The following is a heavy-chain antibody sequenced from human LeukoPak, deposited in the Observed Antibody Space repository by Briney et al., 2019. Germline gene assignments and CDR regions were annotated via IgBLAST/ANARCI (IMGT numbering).Heavy chain of an antibody. CDR2: IYSSGST. Sequence: PSETLSLTCTVSGGSINNYYWSWIRQPAGKGLEWIGLIYSSGSTSYNPSLKSRVTMSVDTSKKQFSLRLSSVTAADTAVYFCARGFRGDNFDYWGQGTLVTVSS. D-gene: IGHD7-27*01. CDR3: ARGFRGDNFDY. CDR1: GGSINNYY. J-gene: IGHJ4*02. V-gene: IGHV4-4*07.